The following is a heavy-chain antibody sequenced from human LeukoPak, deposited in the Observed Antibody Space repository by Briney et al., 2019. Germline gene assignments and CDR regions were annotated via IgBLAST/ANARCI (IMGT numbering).Heavy chain of an antibody. CDR1: GFTFDDYA. CDR3: AKDSHYGSGSYYDY. V-gene: IGHV3-9*01. CDR2: ISWNSGSI. Sequence: GGSLRLSCAASGFTFDDYAMHWVRQAPGKGLEWVSGISWNSGSIGYADSVEGRFTISRDNAKNSLYLQMNSLRAEDTALYYCAKDSHYGSGSYYDYWGQGTLVTVSS. D-gene: IGHD3-10*01. J-gene: IGHJ4*02.